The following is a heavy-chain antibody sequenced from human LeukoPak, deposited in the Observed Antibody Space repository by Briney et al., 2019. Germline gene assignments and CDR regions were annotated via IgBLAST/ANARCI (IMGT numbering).Heavy chain of an antibody. D-gene: IGHD1-26*01. V-gene: IGHV1-69*05. CDR2: IIPIFGTA. J-gene: IGHJ5*02. CDR1: GGTFSSYA. Sequence: SVKVSCTASGGTFSSYAISWVRQAPGQGLEWMGGIIPIFGTANYAQKFQGRVTITTDESTSTAYMELSSLRSEDTAVYYCARSGLGPTAQTGIVHPWGQGTLVTVSS. CDR3: ARSGLGPTAQTGIVHP.